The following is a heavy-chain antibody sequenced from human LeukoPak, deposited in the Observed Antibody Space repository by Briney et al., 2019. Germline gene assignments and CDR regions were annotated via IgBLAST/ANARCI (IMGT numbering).Heavy chain of an antibody. CDR2: ISYIGTT. Sequence: PSETLSLTCTVSGGSIGSHYWSWIRQPPGMGLEWIGYISYIGTTNYNPSLKSRVTISVDTSKNQFSLKLSSVTAADTAVYYCARVPREAGLQLVHYFDYWGQGTLVTVSS. D-gene: IGHD5-24*01. CDR1: GGSIGSHY. J-gene: IGHJ4*02. CDR3: ARVPREAGLQLVHYFDY. V-gene: IGHV4-59*11.